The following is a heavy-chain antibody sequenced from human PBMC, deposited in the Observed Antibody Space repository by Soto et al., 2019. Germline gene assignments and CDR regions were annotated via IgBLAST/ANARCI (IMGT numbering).Heavy chain of an antibody. J-gene: IGHJ4*02. CDR3: ARDGVSSTDYTWNYGTYFDY. V-gene: IGHV3-9*01. CDR2: ISWNSGSI. D-gene: IGHD1-1*01. CDR1: GFTFDDYA. Sequence: PGGSLRLSCAASGFTFDDYAMHWVRQAPGKGLEWVSGISWNSGSIGYADSVKGRFTISRDSSSQTLYLQMNSLRPDDTAMYYCARDGVSSTDYTWNYGTYFDYWGPGALVTVSS.